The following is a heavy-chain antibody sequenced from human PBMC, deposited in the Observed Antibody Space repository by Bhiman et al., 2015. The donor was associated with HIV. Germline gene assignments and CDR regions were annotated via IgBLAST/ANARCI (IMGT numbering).Heavy chain of an antibody. J-gene: IGHJ6*03. CDR3: AREARSIAAIDYMDV. V-gene: IGHV3-7*05. CDR2: IKQDGSEK. CDR1: GFIFSSFW. D-gene: IGHD6-13*01. Sequence: EVQLVESGGGLVQPGGSLRLSCAASGFIFSSFWMSWVRQAPGKGLEWVANIKQDGSEKYYVDSVKGRFTISRDNAKNSLYLQMNSLRGEDTAVYYCAREARSIAAIDYMDVWGKGTTVTVSS.